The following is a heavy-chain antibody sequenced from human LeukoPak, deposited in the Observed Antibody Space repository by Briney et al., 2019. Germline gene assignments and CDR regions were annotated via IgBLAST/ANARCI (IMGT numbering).Heavy chain of an antibody. CDR1: GFTFNTYN. CDR2: ISSSSSYI. V-gene: IGHV3-21*01. J-gene: IGHJ4*02. CDR3: AKEGRWLDS. Sequence: GGSLRLSCAASGFTFNTYNMNWVRQAPGKGLEWVSSISSSSSYIYYADSVKGRFTISRDNSRNTLYLQINSLRAEDTAVYYCAKEGRWLDSWGQGTLVTVSS. D-gene: IGHD4-23*01.